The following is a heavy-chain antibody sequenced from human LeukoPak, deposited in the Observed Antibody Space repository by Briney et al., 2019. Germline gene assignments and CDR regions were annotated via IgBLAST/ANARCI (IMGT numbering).Heavy chain of an antibody. CDR2: ISSSSSYI. D-gene: IGHD1-26*01. CDR1: GFTFSSYS. Sequence: GSLRLSCAASGFTFSSYSMNWVRQAPGKGLEWVSSISSSSSYIYYADSVRGRFTISRDNAKNSLYLQMNSLRAEDTAVYYCARMGAPTGWFDPWGQGTLVTVSS. J-gene: IGHJ5*02. V-gene: IGHV3-21*01. CDR3: ARMGAPTGWFDP.